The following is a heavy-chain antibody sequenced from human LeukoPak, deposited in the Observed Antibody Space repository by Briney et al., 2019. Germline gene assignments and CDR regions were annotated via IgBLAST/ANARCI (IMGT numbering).Heavy chain of an antibody. Sequence: GGSLRLSCAASGFTFSSYAMSWVRQAPGKGLEWVSAFSGSAGSTYYADSVKGRFTISRDNSKNTLHLQMNSLRAEDTAVYYCAKFGAALPQKRLGTNTFDYWGQGTLVTVSS. CDR1: GFTFSSYA. D-gene: IGHD6-6*01. V-gene: IGHV3-23*01. J-gene: IGHJ4*02. CDR2: FSGSAGST. CDR3: AKFGAALPQKRLGTNTFDY.